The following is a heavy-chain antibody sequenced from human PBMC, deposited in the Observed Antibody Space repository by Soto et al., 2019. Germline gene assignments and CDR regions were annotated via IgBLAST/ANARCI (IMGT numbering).Heavy chain of an antibody. J-gene: IGHJ4*02. V-gene: IGHV3-23*01. D-gene: IGHD6-13*01. CDR1: GFTFSSFA. CDR2: ISGSGGST. Sequence: PVGSLRLSCAASGFTFSSFAMSWVRQAPGKGLDWVSAISGSGGSTYSADSVKGRFTISRDNSKNTLYLQMSSLRAEDTAVYYCARGISAGKGSPPDFWGQGSLVTVSS. CDR3: ARGISAGKGSPPDF.